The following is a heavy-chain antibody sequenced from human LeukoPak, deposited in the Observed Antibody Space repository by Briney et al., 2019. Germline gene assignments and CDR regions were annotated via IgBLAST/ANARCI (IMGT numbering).Heavy chain of an antibody. D-gene: IGHD3-3*01. CDR1: GGSISSYY. V-gene: IGHV4-59*01. J-gene: IGHJ4*02. CDR3: ARVMSAWHLEY. Sequence: SETLSLTCTVSGGSISSYYWSWIRQPPGKGLEWIGYIYYSGSTNYNPSLKSRVTISVDTSKNQFSLKLSSVTAADTAVYYCARVMSAWHLEYWGQGTLVTVYS. CDR2: IYYSGST.